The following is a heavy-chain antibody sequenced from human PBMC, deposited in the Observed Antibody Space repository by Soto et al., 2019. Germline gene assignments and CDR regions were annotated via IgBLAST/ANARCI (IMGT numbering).Heavy chain of an antibody. D-gene: IGHD3-16*02. V-gene: IGHV2-5*02. J-gene: IGHJ4*02. CDR1: WFSLSTSKVG. CDR3: ARRGVIVKAPYFDY. Sequence: PTQSVTLTCTFWWFSLSTSKVGVGWIRQPPGKALEWLALIYWDDDKRYSPSLKSRLTITKDTSKNQVVLTMTNMDPVDTATYYCARRGVIVKAPYFDYWGQGTLVTVSS. CDR2: IYWDDDK.